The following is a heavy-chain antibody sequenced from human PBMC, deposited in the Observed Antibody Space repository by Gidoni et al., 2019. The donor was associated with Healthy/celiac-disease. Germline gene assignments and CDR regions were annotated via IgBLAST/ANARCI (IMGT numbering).Heavy chain of an antibody. CDR2: IYSGGST. D-gene: IGHD7-27*01. CDR1: GFTVSSNY. J-gene: IGHJ4*02. V-gene: IGHV3-66*01. CDR3: ARVVNWGYYFDY. Sequence: EVQLVESGGGLVQPGGSLRLSCAASGFTVSSNYMSWVRQAPGKGLEWVSVIYSGGSTYYADSVKGRFTISRDNSKNTLYLQMNSLRAENTAVYYCARVVNWGYYFDYWGQGTLVTVSS.